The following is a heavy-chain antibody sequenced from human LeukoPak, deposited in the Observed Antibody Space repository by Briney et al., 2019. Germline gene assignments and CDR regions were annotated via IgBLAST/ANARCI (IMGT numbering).Heavy chain of an antibody. D-gene: IGHD3-22*01. CDR2: VSGGGGST. CDR1: GFTFTNYG. J-gene: IGHJ4*02. CDR3: AKEKNSGYYYHFDY. Sequence: GGSLRLSCAASGFTFTNYGMSWVRQAPGKGLEWVSAVSGGGGSTYYADSVKGRFSISRDNSKNTVYLQMNSLRAEDTAVYYCAKEKNSGYYYHFDYWGQGTLVTVSS. V-gene: IGHV3-23*01.